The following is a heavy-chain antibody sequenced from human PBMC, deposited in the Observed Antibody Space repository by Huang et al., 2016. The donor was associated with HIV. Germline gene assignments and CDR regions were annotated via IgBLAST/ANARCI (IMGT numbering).Heavy chain of an antibody. V-gene: IGHV3-21*01. CDR3: ARDRGQQLSPFDS. CDR1: GFSLDSYN. Sequence: EVQLVESGGGLVKPGGSLRLSCAASGFSLDSYNMYWVRQTPGKGLQWVSSIIPSSSFIDYADSGKGRFSISRDNAKNSLYLQMNNLRGEDTAVYYCARDRGQQLSPFDSWGQGTLVTVSS. CDR2: IIPSSSFI. D-gene: IGHD6-13*01. J-gene: IGHJ4*02.